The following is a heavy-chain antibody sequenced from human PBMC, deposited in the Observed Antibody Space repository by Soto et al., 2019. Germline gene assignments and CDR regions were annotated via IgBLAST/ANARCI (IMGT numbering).Heavy chain of an antibody. J-gene: IGHJ4*02. D-gene: IGHD5-12*01. CDR2: IYHSGST. V-gene: IGHV4-30-2*01. CDR1: GGSISSGGYS. Sequence: QLQLQESGSGLVKPSQTLSLTCAVSGGSISSGGYSWSWIRQPPGKGLEWIGYIYHSGSTYYNPSLKSRVTRSVARSKNQFSLKLSAVTAADTAVYYCAAGGGLPRYYWGQGTLVTVSS. CDR3: AAGGGLPRYY.